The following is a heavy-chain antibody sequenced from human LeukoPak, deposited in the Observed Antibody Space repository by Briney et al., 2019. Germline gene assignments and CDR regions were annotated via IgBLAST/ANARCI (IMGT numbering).Heavy chain of an antibody. CDR2: ISPYSAYT. CDR1: GDSTNTYG. J-gene: IGHJ6*03. CDR3: ANVAKGRYFFYYMDA. V-gene: IGHV1-18*04. Sequence: GASVKVSCKASGDSTNTYGVAWVRQAPGQGLERIGWISPYSAYTKYADALQGRVTMTTDTSTTTSYMEPRSLRSDDTAVYFCANVAKGRYFFYYMDAWGKGTTVTVS.